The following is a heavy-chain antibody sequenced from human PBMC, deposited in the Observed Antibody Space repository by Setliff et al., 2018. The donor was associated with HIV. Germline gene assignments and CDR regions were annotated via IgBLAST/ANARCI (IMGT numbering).Heavy chain of an antibody. CDR3: ARTALWFDEADWYFDL. CDR2: IGNIYNGGST. Sequence: SETLSLTCAVSGYSISSSYWWGWIRQSPEKGLEWIGNIGNIYNGGSTYYNPSLKSRVTMSVDTSKNQFSLKLSSVTAVDTAVYYCARTALWFDEADWYFDLWGRGTLVTVSS. J-gene: IGHJ2*01. D-gene: IGHD3-10*01. V-gene: IGHV4-28*01. CDR1: GYSISSSYW.